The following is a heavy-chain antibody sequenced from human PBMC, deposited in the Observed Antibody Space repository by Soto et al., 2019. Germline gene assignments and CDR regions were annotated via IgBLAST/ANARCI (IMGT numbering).Heavy chain of an antibody. CDR2: IYSSGST. Sequence: SETLSLTCTVSGGYISSYYWSWIRQPPGKGLEWIGYIYSSGSTNYNPSLKSRGTISVGTSKNQYSLKLSSVAAADSAVYYCAKVNSRRTYRGYYYYGMDVWGQGTTVTVSS. CDR1: GGYISSYY. CDR3: AKVNSRRTYRGYYYYGMDV. V-gene: IGHV4-59*01. J-gene: IGHJ6*02.